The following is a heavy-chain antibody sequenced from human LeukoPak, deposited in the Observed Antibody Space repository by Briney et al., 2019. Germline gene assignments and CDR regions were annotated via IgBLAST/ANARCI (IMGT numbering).Heavy chain of an antibody. CDR3: AREVATILRYFDY. Sequence: GGSLRLSCAASGFTFSSYWMSWVRQAPGKGLEWVANIKQDGSEKYYVDSVKGRFTISRDNAKNSLYLQMSSLRAEDTAVYYCAREVATILRYFDYWGQGTLVTVSS. CDR2: IKQDGSEK. V-gene: IGHV3-7*01. CDR1: GFTFSSYW. D-gene: IGHD5-24*01. J-gene: IGHJ4*02.